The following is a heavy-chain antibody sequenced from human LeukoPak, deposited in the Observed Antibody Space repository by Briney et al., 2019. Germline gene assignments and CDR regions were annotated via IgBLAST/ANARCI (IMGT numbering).Heavy chain of an antibody. CDR1: GYTFTSYG. J-gene: IGHJ4*02. V-gene: IGHV1-18*01. D-gene: IGHD6-13*01. Sequence: ASVKVSCKASGYTFTSYGISWVRQAPGQGLEWMGWISAYNGNTNYAQKLQGRVTMTTDTSTSTAYMELRSLRSDDTAVYYCARDPSYSSSWSYFDYWGQGTLVTVSS. CDR2: ISAYNGNT. CDR3: ARDPSYSSSWSYFDY.